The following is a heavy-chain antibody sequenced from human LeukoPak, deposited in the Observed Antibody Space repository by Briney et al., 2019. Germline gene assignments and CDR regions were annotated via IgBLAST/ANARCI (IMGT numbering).Heavy chain of an antibody. J-gene: IGHJ4*02. CDR1: GYTFTGYY. D-gene: IGHD3-3*01. CDR2: INPNSGGT. V-gene: IGHV1-2*02. Sequence: ASVKVSCKASGYTFTGYYMHWVRQAPGQGLEWMGWINPNSGGTNYAQKFQGRVTMTRDTSISTAYMELSRLRSDDTAVYYCARGGSYDFWSGPHFDYWGQGTLVTVSS. CDR3: ARGGSYDFWSGPHFDY.